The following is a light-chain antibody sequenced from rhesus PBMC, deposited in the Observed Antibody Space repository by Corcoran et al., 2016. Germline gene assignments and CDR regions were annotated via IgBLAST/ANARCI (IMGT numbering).Light chain of an antibody. CDR3: QHGYGTPRT. Sequence: DIQMTQSPSSLSASVGDRVTITCRASENVNNYLNWYQQKPGNAPKLLIYKASTLQSGVPSRFSGSGSGTDYTFTISSLQPEDVATYYCQHGYGTPRTFGQGTKVEIK. J-gene: IGKJ1*01. CDR1: ENVNNY. CDR2: KAS. V-gene: IGKV1-74*01.